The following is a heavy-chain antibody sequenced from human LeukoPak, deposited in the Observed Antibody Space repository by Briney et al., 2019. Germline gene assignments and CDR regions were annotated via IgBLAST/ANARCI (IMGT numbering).Heavy chain of an antibody. Sequence: TTGESLKISCKGSGYSFTSYWIGWVRQMPGKGLEWMGIIYPGDSGTRYSPSFQGQVTISADKSISTAYLQWSSLKASDTAMYYCARHQVEKDAFDIWGQGTMVTVSS. D-gene: IGHD2-15*01. V-gene: IGHV5-51*01. CDR3: ARHQVEKDAFDI. CDR1: GYSFTSYW. J-gene: IGHJ3*02. CDR2: IYPGDSGT.